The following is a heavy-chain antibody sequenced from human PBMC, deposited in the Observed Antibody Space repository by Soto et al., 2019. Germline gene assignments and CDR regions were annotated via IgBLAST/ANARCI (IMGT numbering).Heavy chain of an antibody. J-gene: IGHJ4*02. CDR2: IIPIFGTA. CDR1: GGTFSSYA. V-gene: IGHV1-69*13. Sequence: SVKVSCKASGGTFSSYAISWVRQAPGQGLEWMGGIIPIFGTANYAQKFQGSVTITADESTSTAYMELSSLRSEDTAVYYCARGEPHWDEWDSSGYYSPGPWPFDYWGQGTLVTVSS. D-gene: IGHD3-22*01. CDR3: ARGEPHWDEWDSSGYYSPGPWPFDY.